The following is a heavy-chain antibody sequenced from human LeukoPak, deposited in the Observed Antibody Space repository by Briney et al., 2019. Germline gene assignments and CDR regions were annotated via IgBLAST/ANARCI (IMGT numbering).Heavy chain of an antibody. V-gene: IGHV3-21*01. Sequence: GGSLRLSCAASGFTFSSYSMNWVRQAPGKGLEWVSSISSSSSYIYYGDSVKGRFTISRDNAKNSLYLQMNSLRAEDTAVYYCARDPQLGSSGYLDYWGQGTLVTVSS. D-gene: IGHD3-22*01. J-gene: IGHJ4*02. CDR2: ISSSSSYI. CDR1: GFTFSSYS. CDR3: ARDPQLGSSGYLDY.